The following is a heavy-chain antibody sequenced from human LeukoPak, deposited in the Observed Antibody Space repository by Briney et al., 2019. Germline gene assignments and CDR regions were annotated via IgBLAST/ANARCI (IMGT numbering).Heavy chain of an antibody. CDR3: AGVSKSATTGTVLDY. J-gene: IGHJ4*02. V-gene: IGHV3-53*01. CDR1: GFTASNNY. Sequence: GGSLRLSCAASGFTASNNYMSWVRQAPGKGLEWVSLIYSNDNTYYADPVKGRFTISRDNSKNTLYLQMNSLRAEDTAVYYCAGVSKSATTGTVLDYWGQGTLVTVSS. D-gene: IGHD6-13*01. CDR2: IYSNDNT.